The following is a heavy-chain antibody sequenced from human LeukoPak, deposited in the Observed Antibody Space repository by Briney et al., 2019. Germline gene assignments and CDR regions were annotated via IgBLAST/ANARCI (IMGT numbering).Heavy chain of an antibody. V-gene: IGHV1-8*02. CDR1: GGTFSSYA. J-gene: IGHJ4*02. CDR2: MNPNSGNT. D-gene: IGHD5-18*01. Sequence: GASVKVSCKASGGTFSSYAINWVRQATGQGLEWMGWMNPNSGNTGYAQKFQGRVTMTRNTSISTAYMELSSLRSEDTAVYYCARGLSQPRGYSYGFWGQGTLVTVSS. CDR3: ARGLSQPRGYSYGF.